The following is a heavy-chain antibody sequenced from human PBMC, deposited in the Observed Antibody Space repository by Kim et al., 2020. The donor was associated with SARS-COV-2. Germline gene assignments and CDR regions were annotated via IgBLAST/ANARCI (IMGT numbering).Heavy chain of an antibody. CDR3: ARGDYDYYYGMDV. J-gene: IGHJ6*02. Sequence: YNPTLKSRVTISVDTSKNQFSLKLGSVTAADTAVYYCARGDYDYYYGMDVWGQGTTVTVSS. V-gene: IGHV4-59*09.